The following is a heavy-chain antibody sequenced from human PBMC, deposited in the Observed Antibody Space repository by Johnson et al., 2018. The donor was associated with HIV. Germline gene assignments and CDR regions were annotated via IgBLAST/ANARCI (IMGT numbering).Heavy chain of an antibody. CDR1: GFIFSDFG. J-gene: IGHJ3*02. CDR3: AKVFSDNWNLASSLDDAFNI. D-gene: IGHD1-1*01. V-gene: IGHV3-30*18. CDR2: ISHDANNK. Sequence: QVQLLESGGTVVQPGRSLRLSCAASGFIFSDFGMHWVRQAPGKGLEWVAVISHDANNKFYADSVKGRFAVSRDDSKNTLYLQMSSLRVEDTAVYYCAKVFSDNWNLASSLDDAFNIWGQGTMVTVSS.